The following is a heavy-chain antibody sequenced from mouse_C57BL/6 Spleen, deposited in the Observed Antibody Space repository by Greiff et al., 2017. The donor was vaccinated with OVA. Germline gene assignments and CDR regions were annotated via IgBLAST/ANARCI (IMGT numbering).Heavy chain of an antibody. CDR1: GYTFTSYW. CDR3: ARPTGTRYFDV. J-gene: IGHJ1*03. D-gene: IGHD4-1*02. CDR2: IDPSDSET. Sequence: QVQLQQSGAELVRPGSSVKLSCKASGYTFTSYWMHWVKQRPIQGLEWIGNIDPSDSETHYNQKFKDKATLTVDKSSSTAYMQLSSLTSEDSAVYYWARPTGTRYFDVWGTGTTVTVSS. V-gene: IGHV1-52*01.